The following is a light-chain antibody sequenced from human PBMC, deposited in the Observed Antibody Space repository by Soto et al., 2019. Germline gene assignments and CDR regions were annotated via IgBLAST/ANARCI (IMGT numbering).Light chain of an antibody. CDR3: HQYYSSPLT. CDR2: GAS. Sequence: EIVLTQSPGTLSLSPGERATLSCRASQSVSSSYLAWYQQKPGQAPRLLIYGASSRATGIPDRFSGSGSGTDFTLTISRLEPEDFAVYYCHQYYSSPLTLRGGTKVEIK. J-gene: IGKJ4*01. V-gene: IGKV3-20*01. CDR1: QSVSSSY.